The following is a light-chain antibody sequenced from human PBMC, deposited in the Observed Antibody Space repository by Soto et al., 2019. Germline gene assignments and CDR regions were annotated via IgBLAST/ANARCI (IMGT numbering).Light chain of an antibody. CDR1: QSISNK. CDR2: DAF. CDR3: QQRSSWPRT. Sequence: EIVLTQSPGTLSLSRGERATVSCRASQSISNKLGWYQQKPGQAPRLLIYDAFNRATDIPVRFSGTGSGTDFTLIIGSLEPEDSAVYYCQQRSSWPRTFGQGTKVAIK. J-gene: IGKJ1*01. V-gene: IGKV3-11*01.